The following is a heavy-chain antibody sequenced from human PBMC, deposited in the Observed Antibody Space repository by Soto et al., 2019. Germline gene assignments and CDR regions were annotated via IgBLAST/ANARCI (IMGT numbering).Heavy chain of an antibody. CDR3: ARIVDRGSYPADAFDI. J-gene: IGHJ3*02. CDR2: IIPILGIA. CDR1: GGTFSSYT. V-gene: IGHV1-69*02. Sequence: QVQLVQSGAEVKKPGSSVKVSCKASGGTFSSYTISWVRQAPGQGLEWMGRIIPILGIANYAQKFQGRVTITADKSTSTADMELSSLRSEDTAVYYCARIVDRGSYPADAFDIWGQGTMVTVSS. D-gene: IGHD1-26*01.